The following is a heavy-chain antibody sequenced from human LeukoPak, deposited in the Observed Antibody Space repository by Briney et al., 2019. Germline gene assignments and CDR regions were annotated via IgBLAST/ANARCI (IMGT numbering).Heavy chain of an antibody. Sequence: GGSLRLSCAASGFTFSSYSMNWVRQAPGKGLEWVSSISSSSSYIYYADSVKGRFTISRDNAKNSLYLQMNSLRAEDTAVYYCAREGMVRGVIITYESPTYGMDVWGQGTTVTVS. CDR2: ISSSSSYI. D-gene: IGHD3-10*01. CDR1: GFTFSSYS. V-gene: IGHV3-21*01. J-gene: IGHJ6*02. CDR3: AREGMVRGVIITYESPTYGMDV.